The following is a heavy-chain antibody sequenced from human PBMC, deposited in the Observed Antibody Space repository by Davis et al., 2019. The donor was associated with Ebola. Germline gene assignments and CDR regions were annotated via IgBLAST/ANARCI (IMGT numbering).Heavy chain of an antibody. CDR1: GGTFSSYA. CDR3: AAAPNDFWRGTLRGEFDP. D-gene: IGHD3-3*01. Sequence: SVKVSCKASGGTFSSYAISWVRQAPGQGLEWMGGIIPIFGTANYAQKFQGRVTITADKSTSTAYMELSSLRSEDTAVYYCAAAPNDFWRGTLRGEFDPWGQGTLVTVSS. CDR2: IIPIFGTA. V-gene: IGHV1-69*06. J-gene: IGHJ5*02.